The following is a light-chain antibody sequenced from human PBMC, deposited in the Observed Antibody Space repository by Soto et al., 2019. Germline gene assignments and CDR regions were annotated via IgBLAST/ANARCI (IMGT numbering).Light chain of an antibody. CDR3: QQGGNLPLT. Sequence: EIVLTQSPATLSLSPGEGATVSCRASQRVSSHLAWYQQKRGQAPRLLIYDASSRASGIPARFSGRGSGTDFTLTISYLEPEDFAIYYCQQGGNLPLTFGQGTRLEIK. CDR1: QRVSSH. V-gene: IGKV3-11*01. CDR2: DAS. J-gene: IGKJ5*01.